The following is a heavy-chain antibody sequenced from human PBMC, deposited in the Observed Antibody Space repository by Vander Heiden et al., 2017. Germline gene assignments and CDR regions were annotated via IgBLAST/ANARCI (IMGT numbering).Heavy chain of an antibody. J-gene: IGHJ5*02. CDR3: AREFGYSIGWYSWFDP. CDR2: IIPIFGTA. Sequence: QVQLVQPGSEVKKPGPSVKVSCKASGGTFSSYAISWVRQAPGQGLEWMGGIIPIFGTANYAQKFQCRVTITADESTSTAYMELSSMRSDDPAVYYCAREFGYSIGWYSWFDPWGDGTLIADYS. CDR1: GGTFSSYA. V-gene: IGHV1-69*01. D-gene: IGHD6-19*01.